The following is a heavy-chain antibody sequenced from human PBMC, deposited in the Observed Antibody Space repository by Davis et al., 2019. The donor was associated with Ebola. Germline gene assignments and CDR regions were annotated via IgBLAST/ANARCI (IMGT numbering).Heavy chain of an antibody. Sequence: GGSLRLSCAASGFTFSSYAMSWVRQAPGKGLEWVSAISGSGGSTYYADFVKGRFTISRDNSKNTLYLQMNSLRVEDTAIYYCAKYITTSPSRYFDPWGQGTLVTVSS. J-gene: IGHJ5*02. CDR2: ISGSGGST. CDR3: AKYITTSPSRYFDP. CDR1: GFTFSSYA. V-gene: IGHV3-23*01. D-gene: IGHD3-3*01.